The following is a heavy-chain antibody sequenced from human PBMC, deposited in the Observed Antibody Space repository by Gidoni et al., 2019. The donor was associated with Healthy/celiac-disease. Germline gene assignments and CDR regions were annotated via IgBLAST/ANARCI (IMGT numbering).Heavy chain of an antibody. CDR1: GGSFSGYY. V-gene: IGHV4-34*01. CDR2: SNHSGST. CDR3: ARGHPIDY. Sequence: QVQLQQWGAGLLKPSETLSRTCAVYGGSFSGYYWSWIRQPPGKGLEWIGESNHSGSTNYNPSLKSRVTISVDTSKNQFSLKLSSVTAADTAVYYCARGHPIDYWGQGTLVTVSS. J-gene: IGHJ4*02.